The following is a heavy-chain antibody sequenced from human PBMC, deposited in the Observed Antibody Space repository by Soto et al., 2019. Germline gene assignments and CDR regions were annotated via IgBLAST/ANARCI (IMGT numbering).Heavy chain of an antibody. CDR1: GFTFSSYG. D-gene: IGHD3-22*01. Sequence: SGGSLRLSCAASGFTFSSYGMHWVRQAPGKGLEWVAVISYDGSNKYYADSVKGRFTISRDNSKNTLYLQMNSLRAEDTAVYYCAKDGSTYYYDSSGHQGFDYCGQGTLVTVS. V-gene: IGHV3-30*18. CDR3: AKDGSTYYYDSSGHQGFDY. J-gene: IGHJ4*02. CDR2: ISYDGSNK.